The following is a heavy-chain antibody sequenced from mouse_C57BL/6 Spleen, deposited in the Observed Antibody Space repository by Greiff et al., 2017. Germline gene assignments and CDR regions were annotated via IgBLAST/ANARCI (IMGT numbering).Heavy chain of an antibody. CDR2: IYPGSGST. V-gene: IGHV1-55*01. D-gene: IGHD4-1*01. Sequence: VQLQQPGAELVKPGASVKMSCKASGYTFTSYWITWVKQRPGQGLEWIGDIYPGSGSTNYNEKFKSKATLTVDTSSSTAYMQLSSLTSEDSAVYYCARGSTDWVRSTDWGQGTTLTVSS. CDR3: ARGSTDWVRSTD. CDR1: GYTFTSYW. J-gene: IGHJ2*01.